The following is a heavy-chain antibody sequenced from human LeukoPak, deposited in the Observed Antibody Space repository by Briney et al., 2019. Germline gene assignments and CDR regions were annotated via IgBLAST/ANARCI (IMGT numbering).Heavy chain of an antibody. V-gene: IGHV3-23*01. CDR1: GFTFSSYY. Sequence: PGGSLRLSCTASGFTFSSYYMTWVRQAPGKGLEWVSDISGSGGSTYYADCVKGRFTISRDNSKNTLYLQMNSLRAKDTAVYYCARYKVGATEYFVYWGQGTLVTASS. D-gene: IGHD1-26*01. CDR2: ISGSGGST. J-gene: IGHJ4*02. CDR3: ARYKVGATEYFVY.